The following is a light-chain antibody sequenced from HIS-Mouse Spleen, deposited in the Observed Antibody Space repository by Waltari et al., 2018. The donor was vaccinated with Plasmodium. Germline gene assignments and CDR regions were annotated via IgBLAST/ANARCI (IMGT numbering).Light chain of an antibody. Sequence: EIVMTQSPATLSVSPGERATLSCRASQSVSSNLAWYQQEPGQAPRLLIYGASTRATGMQARVSGSGSGTEFTLTISSLQSEDFAVYYCQQYNNWPPLTFGGGTKVEIK. CDR2: GAS. CDR3: QQYNNWPPLT. V-gene: IGKV3-15*01. CDR1: QSVSSN. J-gene: IGKJ4*01.